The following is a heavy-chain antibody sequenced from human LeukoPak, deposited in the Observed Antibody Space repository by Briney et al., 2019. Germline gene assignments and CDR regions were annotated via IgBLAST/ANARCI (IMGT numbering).Heavy chain of an antibody. Sequence: GGSLRLSCPASGFTFSSYGMHWVRQAPGKGLEWVAVISYDGSNKYYADSVKGRFTISRDNSKNTLYLQMNSLRAEDTAVYYCARAQGKYYYDSSGYYFSYWGQGTLVTVSS. J-gene: IGHJ4*02. CDR3: ARAQGKYYYDSSGYYFSY. CDR1: GFTFSSYG. V-gene: IGHV3-30*03. D-gene: IGHD3-22*01. CDR2: ISYDGSNK.